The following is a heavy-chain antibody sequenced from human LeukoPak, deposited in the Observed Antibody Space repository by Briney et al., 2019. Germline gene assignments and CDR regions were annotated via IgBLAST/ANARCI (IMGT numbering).Heavy chain of an antibody. CDR1: AGSVSSGSYY. J-gene: IGHJ4*02. D-gene: IGHD4-17*01. CDR2: IYYTGST. Sequence: SETLSLTCTVSAGSVSSGSYYWSWIRQPPGKGLEWIGNIYYTGSTNYNPSLKSRVTISVDTSKNQFSLKLISVTAADTAVYYCARGPPDGDYFDYWGQGTLVTVSS. CDR3: ARGPPDGDYFDY. V-gene: IGHV4-61*01.